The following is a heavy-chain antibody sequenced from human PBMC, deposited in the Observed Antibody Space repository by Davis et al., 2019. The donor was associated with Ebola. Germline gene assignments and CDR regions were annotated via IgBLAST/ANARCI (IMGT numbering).Heavy chain of an antibody. D-gene: IGHD3-10*01. J-gene: IGHJ4*02. CDR2: ISSSGSTI. V-gene: IGHV3-48*03. CDR1: GFRFYNAY. CDR3: ARDNYGSGFDY. Sequence: GESLKISCAASGFRFYNAYMNWVRQLPGKGLEWVSYISSSGSTIYYADSVKGRFTISRDNAKNSLYLQMNSLRAEDTAVYYCARDNYGSGFDYWGQGTLVTVSS.